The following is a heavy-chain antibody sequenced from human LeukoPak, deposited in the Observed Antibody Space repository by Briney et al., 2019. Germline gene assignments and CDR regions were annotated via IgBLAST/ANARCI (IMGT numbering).Heavy chain of an antibody. CDR2: FDPEDGET. Sequence: ASVKVSCKVSGYTLTELSMHWVRQAPGKGLEWMGGFDPEDGETIYAQKFQGRVTMTEDTSTDTAYMELSSLRSEDTAVYYCARDQGPYYYDSSGSGFDPWGQGTLVTVSS. D-gene: IGHD3-22*01. V-gene: IGHV1-24*01. CDR3: ARDQGPYYYDSSGSGFDP. J-gene: IGHJ5*02. CDR1: GYTLTELS.